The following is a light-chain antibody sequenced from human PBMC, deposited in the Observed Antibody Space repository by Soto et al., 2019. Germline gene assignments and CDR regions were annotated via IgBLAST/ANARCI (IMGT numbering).Light chain of an antibody. V-gene: IGKV3D-20*02. Sequence: EIVLTQSPGTLSLSPWERATLSCRASQSVSSSYLAWYQQKPGQAPRLLIHGASSRATGIPDRISGSGSGTDFTLTISRLEPEDFAVYYCQHRYNWLIAFGQGTRLEIK. CDR1: QSVSSSY. CDR3: QHRYNWLIA. J-gene: IGKJ5*01. CDR2: GAS.